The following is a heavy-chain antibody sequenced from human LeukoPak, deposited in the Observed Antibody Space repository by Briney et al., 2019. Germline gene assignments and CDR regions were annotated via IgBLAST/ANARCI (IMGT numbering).Heavy chain of an antibody. V-gene: IGHV4-39*01. D-gene: IGHD6-25*01. CDR2: IYYSGST. CDR3: TAGRSDYFDF. CDR1: GGSISSSSYY. Sequence: SETLSLTCTVSGGSISSSSYYWGWIRQPPGKGLEWIGSIYYSGSTYYNPSLKSRVTISVDTSKNQCSLKLSSVTAADTAVYYCTAGRSDYFDFWGQGTLVTVSS. J-gene: IGHJ4*02.